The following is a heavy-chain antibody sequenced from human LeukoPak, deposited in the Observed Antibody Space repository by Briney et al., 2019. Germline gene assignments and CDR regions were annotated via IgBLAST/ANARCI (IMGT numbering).Heavy chain of an antibody. Sequence: SVKVSCKASGGTFSSYAISWVRQAPGQGLEWMGRIIPIFGTANYAQKVQGRVTMTTDTSTSTAYMELRSLRSDDTAVYFCARDSARGYSYGYNAFDIWGQGTMVTVSS. CDR2: IIPIFGTA. CDR3: ARDSARGYSYGYNAFDI. CDR1: GGTFSSYA. D-gene: IGHD5-18*01. J-gene: IGHJ3*02. V-gene: IGHV1-69*05.